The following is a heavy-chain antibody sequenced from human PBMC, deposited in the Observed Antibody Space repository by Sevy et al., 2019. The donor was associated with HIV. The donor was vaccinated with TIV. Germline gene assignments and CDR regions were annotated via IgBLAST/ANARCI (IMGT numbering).Heavy chain of an antibody. D-gene: IGHD2-15*01. CDR2: SSPHNGDT. J-gene: IGHJ4*02. CDR1: GYTFTSYR. Sequence: ASVKVSCKTSGYTFTSYRITWVRQAPGKGLEWLGWSSPHNGDTNYAQRVQGRVTMITDKSTSTAYLELRSLTSDDTAEYYCARSYCSGGRCYSLAYWGQGTLVTVSS. V-gene: IGHV1-18*01. CDR3: ARSYCSGGRCYSLAY.